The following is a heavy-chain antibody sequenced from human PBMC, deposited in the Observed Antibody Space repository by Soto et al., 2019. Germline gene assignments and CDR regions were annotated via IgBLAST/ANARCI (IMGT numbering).Heavy chain of an antibody. CDR3: ARAIRRGGGFDY. J-gene: IGHJ4*02. D-gene: IGHD3-10*01. Sequence: QVQLQESGPGLVKPSETLSLTCTVSGGSISSYYWSWIRQPPGKGLEWIGYIYHRGTTNYSPSLKSRVTISADMSKNQFSLKLSSVTAADTDVYYCARAIRRGGGFDYWGQGTLVTVSS. V-gene: IGHV4-59*01. CDR1: GGSISSYY. CDR2: IYHRGTT.